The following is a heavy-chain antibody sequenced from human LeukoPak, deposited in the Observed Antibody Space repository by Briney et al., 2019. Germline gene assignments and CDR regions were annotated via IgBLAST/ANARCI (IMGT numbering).Heavy chain of an antibody. V-gene: IGHV3-21*01. D-gene: IGHD2-15*01. Sequence: PGGSLRLSCTGSAFTFGDYALNWVRQAPGKGLEWVSSISSSSSYIYYADSVKGRFTISRDNAKNSLYLQMNSLRAEDTAVYYCARDIVGYCSGGSCYSSGMDVWGKGTTVTVSS. J-gene: IGHJ6*04. CDR1: AFTFGDYA. CDR3: ARDIVGYCSGGSCYSSGMDV. CDR2: ISSSSSYI.